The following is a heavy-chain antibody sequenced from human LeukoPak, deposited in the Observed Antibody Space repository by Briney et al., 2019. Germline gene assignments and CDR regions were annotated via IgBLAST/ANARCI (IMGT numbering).Heavy chain of an antibody. V-gene: IGHV3-15*01. CDR1: GFTFSNAW. Sequence: GGSLRLSCAASGFTFSNAWMSWVRQAPGKGLEWVGRIKSKTDGGITDYAAPVKGRFTISRDDSKNMLYLQMNSLKTEDTAVYYCTTEPGGSYYVADYWGQGTLVTVSS. CDR2: IKSKTDGGIT. J-gene: IGHJ4*02. D-gene: IGHD1-26*01. CDR3: TTEPGGSYYVADY.